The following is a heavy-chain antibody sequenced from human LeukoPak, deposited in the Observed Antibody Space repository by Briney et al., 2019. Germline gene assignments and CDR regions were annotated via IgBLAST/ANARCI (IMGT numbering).Heavy chain of an antibody. Sequence: GGSLRLSCAASAFSVSTYAMSWVRQAPGKGLEWVSAISGSGGSTYCADSVKGRFTISRDKSKNTLYLQVNSLRAEDMAVYYCAKERRSEGYFDYWGQGTLVTVSS. V-gene: IGHV3-23*01. CDR1: AFSVSTYA. CDR2: ISGSGGST. CDR3: AKERRSEGYFDY. J-gene: IGHJ4*02.